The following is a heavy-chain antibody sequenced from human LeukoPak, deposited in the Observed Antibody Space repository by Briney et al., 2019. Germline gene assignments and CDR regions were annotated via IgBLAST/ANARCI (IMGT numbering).Heavy chain of an antibody. CDR3: ATGVQICSGGSCDY. V-gene: IGHV1-24*01. CDR2: FDPEDGET. D-gene: IGHD2-15*01. Sequence: ASVKVSCKVSGYTLTELSMHWVRQAPGKGLEWMGGFDPEDGETIYAQKFQGRVTMTEDTSTDTAYMELSSLRFEDTAVYYCATGVQICSGGSCDYWGQGTLVTVSS. CDR1: GYTLTELS. J-gene: IGHJ4*02.